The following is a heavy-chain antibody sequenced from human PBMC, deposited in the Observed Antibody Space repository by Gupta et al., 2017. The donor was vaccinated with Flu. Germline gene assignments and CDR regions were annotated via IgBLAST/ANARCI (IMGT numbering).Heavy chain of an antibody. J-gene: IGHJ3*02. CDR3: ARAQKGGGVIIANDAFDI. V-gene: IGHV1-69*06. CDR2: IIPIFGTA. D-gene: IGHD3-10*01. CDR1: GGPFSSYA. Sequence: QVQLVQSGADVKKPGSSVKVSCKPSGGPFSSYALSWVRPAPGEGLEWMGGIIPIFGTANYAQKFQGRVTITADKSTRTAYMELSSLGSEDTAVYYCARAQKGGGVIIANDAFDIWGQGTMVTVSS.